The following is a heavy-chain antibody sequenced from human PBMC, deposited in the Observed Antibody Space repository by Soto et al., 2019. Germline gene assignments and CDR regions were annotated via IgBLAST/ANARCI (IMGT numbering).Heavy chain of an antibody. Sequence: GGSLRLSCAASGFTFSSYGMHWVRQSPGKGLEWVAVIWYDGSNKYYADSVKGRFTISRDNSKNTLYLQMNSLRAEDTAVYYCAKMRDKYSYGFGYWGQGTLVTVSS. V-gene: IGHV3-33*06. J-gene: IGHJ4*02. CDR3: AKMRDKYSYGFGY. CDR1: GFTFSSYG. D-gene: IGHD5-18*01. CDR2: IWYDGSNK.